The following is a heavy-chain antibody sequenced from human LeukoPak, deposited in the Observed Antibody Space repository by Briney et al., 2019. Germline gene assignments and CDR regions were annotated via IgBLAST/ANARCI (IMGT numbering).Heavy chain of an antibody. D-gene: IGHD2-8*02. Sequence: GESLKISCRGSGSIFSSYWISWVRQLPGKGLEWMGRIDPGDSFTNYRPSLEGRVTISADKSLSTVYLQWSSLKASDTAIYYCARDGGGVSSWVSHWGQGTLVTVSS. CDR1: GSIFSSYW. CDR2: IDPGDSFT. V-gene: IGHV5-10-1*01. CDR3: ARDGGGVSSWVSH. J-gene: IGHJ4*02.